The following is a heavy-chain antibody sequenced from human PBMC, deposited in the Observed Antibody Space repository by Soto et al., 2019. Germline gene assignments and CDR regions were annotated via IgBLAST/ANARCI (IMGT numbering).Heavy chain of an antibody. Sequence: EVQLVESGGGSVQPGESLRLSCVASGFSFNMYWMSWIRQAPGKGLEWVARIKQDGGEKYYVDSVKGRFTVSRDNAKNSLHLQLHSVSADDAGIYYCVRDQLILPADDFYYGVDGWGQGTTVTVSS. CDR2: IKQDGGEK. V-gene: IGHV3-7*03. CDR1: GFSFNMYW. CDR3: VRDQLILPADDFYYGVDG. J-gene: IGHJ6*02.